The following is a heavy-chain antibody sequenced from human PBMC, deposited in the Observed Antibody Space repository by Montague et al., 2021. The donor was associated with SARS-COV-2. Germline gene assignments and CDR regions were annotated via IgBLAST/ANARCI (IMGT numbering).Heavy chain of an antibody. D-gene: IGHD4-23*01. CDR1: GFTFSSYG. J-gene: IGHJ6*02. V-gene: IGHV3-33*01. CDR2: IWYDGSNK. Sequence: LRLSCAASGFTFSSYGMHWVRQAPGKGLEWVAVIWYDGSNKYYADSVKGRFTISRDNSKNTLYLQMNSLRAEDTAVYYCAREDVYGGNSGGMDVWGQGTTVTVSS. CDR3: AREDVYGGNSGGMDV.